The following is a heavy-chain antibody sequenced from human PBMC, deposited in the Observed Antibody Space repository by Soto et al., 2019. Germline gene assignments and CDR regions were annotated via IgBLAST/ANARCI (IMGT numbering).Heavy chain of an antibody. D-gene: IGHD1-26*01. J-gene: IGHJ4*02. Sequence: SETLSLTCIVSGGSISSSSYYWGWIRQPPGKGLEWIGSIYYSGSTYYNPSLKSRVTISVDTSKNQFSLKLSSVTAADTAVYYCARVGGSYYGSFDYWGQGTLVTVSS. V-gene: IGHV4-39*07. CDR2: IYYSGST. CDR3: ARVGGSYYGSFDY. CDR1: GGSISSSSYY.